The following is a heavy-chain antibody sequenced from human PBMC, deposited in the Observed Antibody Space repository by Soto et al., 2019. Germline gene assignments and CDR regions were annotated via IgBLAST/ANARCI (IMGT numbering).Heavy chain of an antibody. CDR3: ASYSLWLGRGYFDY. CDR1: GLTFDNYA. D-gene: IGHD3-10*01. CDR2: ISRTGRDT. J-gene: IGHJ4*02. Sequence: PGGSLRLSCAASGLTFDNYAMTWVRQAPGKGLEWVSSISRTGRDTYYADSVKGRFIISRDNSKNTFFLQMSSLSVEDSAIYYCASYSLWLGRGYFDYWGQGT. V-gene: IGHV3-23*01.